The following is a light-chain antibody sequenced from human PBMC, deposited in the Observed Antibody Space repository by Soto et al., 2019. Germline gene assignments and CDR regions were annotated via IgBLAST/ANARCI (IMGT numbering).Light chain of an antibody. CDR1: QGISSY. V-gene: IGKV1-9*01. CDR2: VAS. CDR3: QQRNTFPRT. J-gene: IGKJ1*01. Sequence: DIQLTQSPSFLSASVGDRVTITCRASQGISSYLAWYQQKPGKAPTFLIHVASTLQSGVPSRFSGSGSGTVFTLTISCLQPEDVATYYCQQRNTFPRTFGQGTKVEI.